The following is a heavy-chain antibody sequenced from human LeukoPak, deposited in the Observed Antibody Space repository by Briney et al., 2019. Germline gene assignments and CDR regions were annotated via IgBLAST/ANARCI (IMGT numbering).Heavy chain of an antibody. CDR1: GFTFSSYA. V-gene: IGHV3-30-3*01. J-gene: IGHJ4*02. Sequence: PGGSLRLPCAASGFTFSSYAMHWVRQAPGKGLEWVAVISYDGSNKYYADSVKGRFTISRDNSKNTLYLQMNSLRAEDTAVYYCASGNYYDSYWGQGTLVTVSS. CDR3: ASGNYYDSY. D-gene: IGHD3-22*01. CDR2: ISYDGSNK.